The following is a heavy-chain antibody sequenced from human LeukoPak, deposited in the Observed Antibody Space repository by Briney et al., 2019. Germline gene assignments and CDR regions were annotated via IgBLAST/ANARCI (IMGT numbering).Heavy chain of an antibody. D-gene: IGHD3-10*01. V-gene: IGHV4-39*07. CDR1: GGSISSSSYY. CDR2: IYYSGST. Sequence: SETLSLTCTVSGGSISSSSYYWGWIRQPPGKGLEWIGSIYYSGSTYYNPSLKSRVTISVDTSKNQFSLKLSSVTAADTAVYYCARDSSTDLLWFGELPGDFDYWGQGTLVTVSS. CDR3: ARDSSTDLLWFGELPGDFDY. J-gene: IGHJ4*02.